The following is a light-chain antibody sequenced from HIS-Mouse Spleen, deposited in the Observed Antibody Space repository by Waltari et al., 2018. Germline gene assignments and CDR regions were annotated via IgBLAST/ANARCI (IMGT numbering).Light chain of an antibody. Sequence: QSALTQPRSVSGSPGQSVTISCTGTSSDVGGYNYVSGYQQHPGNAPKLMIYDVSKRPSGFPDRFSGSKSGNTASLTISGLQAEDEADYYCCSYAGSYTFVVFGGGTKLTVL. CDR2: DVS. V-gene: IGLV2-11*01. J-gene: IGLJ2*01. CDR3: CSYAGSYTFVV. CDR1: SSDVGGYNY.